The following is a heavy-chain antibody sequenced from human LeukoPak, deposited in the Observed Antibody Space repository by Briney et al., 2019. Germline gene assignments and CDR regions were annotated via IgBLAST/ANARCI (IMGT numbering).Heavy chain of an antibody. Sequence: PGGSLRLSCAASGFTFSNYGMHWVRQAPGKGLEWVAVISYDGSNKYYADSVKGRFTISRDNSKNTLYLQMNGLRAEDTAVYYCARDPGGPPFFDYWGQGTLVTVSS. CDR2: ISYDGSNK. J-gene: IGHJ4*02. V-gene: IGHV3-30*19. D-gene: IGHD2-8*02. CDR3: ARDPGGPPFFDY. CDR1: GFTFSNYG.